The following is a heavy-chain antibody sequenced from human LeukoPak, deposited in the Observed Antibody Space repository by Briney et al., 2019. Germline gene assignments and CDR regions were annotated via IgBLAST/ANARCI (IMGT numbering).Heavy chain of an antibody. Sequence: SGGSLRLSCAASGFTFSSYEMNWVRQAPGKGLEWVSYISSSGSTIYYADSVKGRFTISRDNAKNSLYLQMNSLRAEDTAVYYCARDWGAGTVDYRGQGTLVTVSS. CDR3: ARDWGAGTVDY. J-gene: IGHJ4*02. D-gene: IGHD6-13*01. CDR1: GFTFSSYE. V-gene: IGHV3-48*03. CDR2: ISSSGSTI.